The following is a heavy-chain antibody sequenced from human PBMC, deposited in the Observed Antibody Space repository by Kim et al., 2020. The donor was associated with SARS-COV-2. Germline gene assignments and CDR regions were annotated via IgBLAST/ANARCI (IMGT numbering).Heavy chain of an antibody. Sequence: GGSLRLSCAASGFTFNNFWVTWVRQAPGKGLEWVANINQDGGEKHYVDSVKGRFTISRDNAKNSLYLQMNSLRGEDTALYYCEEYSKGIEYWGQGTLVP. CDR2: INQDGGEK. CDR1: GFTFNNFW. J-gene: IGHJ4*02. CDR3: EEYSKGIEY. D-gene: IGHD4-4*01. V-gene: IGHV3-7*01.